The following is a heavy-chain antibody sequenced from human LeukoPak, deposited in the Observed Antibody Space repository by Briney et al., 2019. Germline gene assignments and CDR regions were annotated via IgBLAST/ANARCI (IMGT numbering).Heavy chain of an antibody. J-gene: IGHJ4*02. Sequence: GGSLRLXCAASGFTFSSYGMHWVRRAPGKGLEWVAFIRSIGTNTYYADSVKGRFTISRDNSKNTLYLQMNSLRAEDTAVYYCATYTSSYFDYWGQGTLVTVSS. CDR3: ATYTSSYFDY. V-gene: IGHV3-30*02. D-gene: IGHD1-14*01. CDR2: IRSIGTNT. CDR1: GFTFSSYG.